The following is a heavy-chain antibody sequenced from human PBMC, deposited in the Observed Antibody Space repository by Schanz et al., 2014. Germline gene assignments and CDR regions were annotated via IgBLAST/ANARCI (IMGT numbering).Heavy chain of an antibody. Sequence: QVQLVQSGAEVKKPGASVRLSCEASGYTFTSYDINWVRQAPGQGLEWMGIINPSSGTTRIAQNFQGRLTVTRDTSTSTVNMELSSLRSEDTAGYYCARGGFFDSTSFDSWGQGTLVNVSS. CDR2: INPSSGTT. J-gene: IGHJ4*02. CDR3: ARGGFFDSTSFDS. CDR1: GYTFTSYD. D-gene: IGHD2-2*01. V-gene: IGHV1-46*03.